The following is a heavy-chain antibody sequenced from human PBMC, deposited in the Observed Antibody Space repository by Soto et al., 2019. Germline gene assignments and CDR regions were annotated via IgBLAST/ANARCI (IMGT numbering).Heavy chain of an antibody. J-gene: IGHJ4*02. Sequence: PGGSLRLSCAASGFTLSNYTMHWFRQAPGKGLEWVALISYDEIDKYFADAVKGRFTISRDNSKNTLYLQMDSLRAEDTAVYYCAGSSGSSDYWGRGTLVTVSS. CDR1: GFTLSNYT. V-gene: IGHV3-30*04. CDR3: AGSSGSSDY. D-gene: IGHD3-10*01. CDR2: ISYDEIDK.